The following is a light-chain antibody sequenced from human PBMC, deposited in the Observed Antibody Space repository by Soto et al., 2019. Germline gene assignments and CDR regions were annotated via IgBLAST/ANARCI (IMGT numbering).Light chain of an antibody. CDR3: TSYAGSNNFV. CDR1: SSDVGGYGY. J-gene: IGLJ1*01. V-gene: IGLV2-8*01. CDR2: GDP. Sequence: VLPQPPSASGSLGQSVTISCTATSSDVGGYGYVSTYQQHPAKAPKLMMSGDPKPPPGVPYLFSGAMSGQTASLRVSALQAEHEADYYTTSYAGSNNFVFGTGTKVTVL.